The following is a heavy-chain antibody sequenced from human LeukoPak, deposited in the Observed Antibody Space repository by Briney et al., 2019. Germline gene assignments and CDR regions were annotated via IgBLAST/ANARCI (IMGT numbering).Heavy chain of an antibody. CDR2: IYYTGST. V-gene: IGHV4-61*01. CDR1: GGSISSSSYY. J-gene: IGHJ4*02. CDR3: ARVGSGYFPY. D-gene: IGHD3-22*01. Sequence: SETLSLTCTVSGGSISSSSYYWSWIRQPPGKGLEWIGYIYYTGSTNYNPSLKSRVTISLDTSKNQFSLRLSSVTAADTAVYYCARVGSGYFPYWGQGILVTVSS.